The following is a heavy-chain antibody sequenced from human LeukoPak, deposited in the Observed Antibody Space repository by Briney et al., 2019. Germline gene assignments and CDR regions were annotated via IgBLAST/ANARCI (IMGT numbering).Heavy chain of an antibody. CDR1: GFTFSSYG. V-gene: IGHV3-30*18. Sequence: GGSLRLSCAASGFTFSSYGMHWVRQAPGKGLEWVAVISYDGSNKYYADSVKGRFTISRDNSKNTLYLQMNSLRAEDTAVYYCAKDRGPLLYPHTPELDYWGQGTLVTASS. J-gene: IGHJ4*02. CDR3: AKDRGPLLYPHTPELDY. CDR2: ISYDGSNK. D-gene: IGHD2-2*02.